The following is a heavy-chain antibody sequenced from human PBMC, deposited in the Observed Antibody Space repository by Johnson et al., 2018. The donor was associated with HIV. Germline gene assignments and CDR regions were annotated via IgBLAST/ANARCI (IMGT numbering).Heavy chain of an antibody. D-gene: IGHD6-13*01. Sequence: VQLVESGGGLVQPGGSLRLSCAASGFTFTNYWMSWVRQAPGKGLEWVANIKEDGNDDYAAPVKGRFTISRDDSKNTLYMQMNSLKTEDTAVYYCTIVEQQLAYAFDIWGQGTIVTVSS. CDR2: IKEDGND. J-gene: IGHJ3*02. CDR1: GFTFTNYW. CDR3: TIVEQQLAYAFDI. V-gene: IGHV3-15*01.